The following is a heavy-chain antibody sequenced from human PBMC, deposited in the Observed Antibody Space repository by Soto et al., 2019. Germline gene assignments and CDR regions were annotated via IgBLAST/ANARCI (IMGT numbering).Heavy chain of an antibody. D-gene: IGHD6-6*01. Sequence: XGSLRLSGAASGFAFSSYPMSWVRQAPEKGLEWVSGISDSGGITYNADSVKGRFTISRDNSKNTLYLQMNSLRAEDTAVYYCARRAFGSSRAFDIWGQGTMVTVSS. V-gene: IGHV3-23*01. J-gene: IGHJ3*02. CDR1: GFAFSSYP. CDR2: ISDSGGIT. CDR3: ARRAFGSSRAFDI.